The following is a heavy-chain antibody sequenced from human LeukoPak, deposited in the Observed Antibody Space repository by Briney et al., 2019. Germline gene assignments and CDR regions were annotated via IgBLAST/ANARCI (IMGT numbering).Heavy chain of an antibody. V-gene: IGHV3-23*01. CDR2: ISGSGGST. D-gene: IGHD2-15*01. J-gene: IGHJ6*02. Sequence: GGSLRLSCAASGFTFSSYAMSWVRRAPGKGLEWVSAISGSGGSTYYADSVKGRFTISRDNSKNTLYLQMNSLRAEDTAVYYCAKVGAPSGGSPLYYYGMDVWGQGTTVTVSS. CDR1: GFTFSSYA. CDR3: AKVGAPSGGSPLYYYGMDV.